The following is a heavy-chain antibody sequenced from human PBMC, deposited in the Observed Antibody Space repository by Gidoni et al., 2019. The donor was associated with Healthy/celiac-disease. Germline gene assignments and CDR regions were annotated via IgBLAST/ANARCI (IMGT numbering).Heavy chain of an antibody. CDR1: CGSISSSRYY. CDR3: ASRDYDSSGYYLNPNFDY. D-gene: IGHD3-22*01. Sequence: QLQLQESGPGLVKPSETLSLTCTVPCGSISSSRYYWGWIRQPPGKGLEWIGSIYYSGSTYYNPSLKSRVTISVDTSKNQFSLKLGSVTAADTAVYYCASRDYDSSGYYLNPNFDYWGQGTLVTVSS. CDR2: IYYSGST. V-gene: IGHV4-39*01. J-gene: IGHJ4*02.